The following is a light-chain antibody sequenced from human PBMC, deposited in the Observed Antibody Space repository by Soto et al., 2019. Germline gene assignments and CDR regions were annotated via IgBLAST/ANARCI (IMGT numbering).Light chain of an antibody. CDR1: QSVLYSSNNKNY. J-gene: IGKJ1*01. CDR2: WAS. V-gene: IGKV4-1*01. CDR3: QQYYSTRT. Sequence: DIVITQPPYCLAVSLFESATINCKSSQSVLYSSNNKNYLAWYQQKPGQPPKLLIYWASTRESGVPDRFSGSGSGTDFTLTISSLQAEDVAVYYCQQYYSTRTFGQGTKVDIK.